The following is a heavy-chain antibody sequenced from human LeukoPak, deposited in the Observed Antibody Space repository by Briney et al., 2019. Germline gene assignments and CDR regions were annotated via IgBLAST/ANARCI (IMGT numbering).Heavy chain of an antibody. J-gene: IGHJ4*02. Sequence: PSETLSLTCTVSGVSISSYYWSWLRQPPGKGLEWIGYIHSSGSTNYNPSLKSRVSISVATSKNQFYLKLSSVTAADTAVYYCARLTRLSTSPDRYYFDYWGQGTLVTVSS. CDR2: IHSSGST. D-gene: IGHD3-16*02. CDR3: ARLTRLSTSPDRYYFDY. V-gene: IGHV4-4*09. CDR1: GVSISSYY.